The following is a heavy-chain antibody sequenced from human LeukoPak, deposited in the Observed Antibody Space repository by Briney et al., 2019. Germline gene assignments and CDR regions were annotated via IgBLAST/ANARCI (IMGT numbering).Heavy chain of an antibody. J-gene: IGHJ3*02. CDR2: IIPILGIA. CDR3: AGDQGARMIVVVDDAFDI. Sequence: ASVKVSCKASGGTFSSYAISWVRQAPGQGLEWMGRIIPILGIANYAQKFQGRVTITADKSTSTAYMELSSLRSEDTAVYYCAGDQGARMIVVVDDAFDIWGQGTMVTVSS. D-gene: IGHD3-22*01. CDR1: GGTFSSYA. V-gene: IGHV1-69*04.